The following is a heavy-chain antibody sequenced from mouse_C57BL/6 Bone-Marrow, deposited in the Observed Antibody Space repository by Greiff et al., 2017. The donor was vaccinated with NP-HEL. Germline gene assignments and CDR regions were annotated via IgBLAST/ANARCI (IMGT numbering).Heavy chain of an antibody. CDR3: AGGDETDYFAY. Sequence: VQLVESGAELVKPGASVKLSCKASGYTFTSYWMHWVKQRPGQGLEWIGYINPSSGYTKYKQNFKGKVTLTADKSSSTDYMQLRSMTYEASAVYYCAGGDETDYFAYWGQGTTLTVSS. CDR1: GYTFTSYW. CDR2: INPSSGYT. V-gene: IGHV1-7*01. J-gene: IGHJ2*01.